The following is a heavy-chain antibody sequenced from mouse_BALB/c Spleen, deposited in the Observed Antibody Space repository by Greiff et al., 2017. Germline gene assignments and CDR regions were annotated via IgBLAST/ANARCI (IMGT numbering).Heavy chain of an antibody. CDR2: ISNGGGST. J-gene: IGHJ2*01. V-gene: IGHV5-12-2*01. D-gene: IGHD1-1*01. CDR1: GFTFSSYT. Sequence: EVLLVESGGGLVQPGGSLKLSCAASGFTFSSYTMSWVRQTPEKRLEWVGYISNGGGSTYYPDTVKGRFTITRDNANNTLYLQMSSLTSEDSAIYCCECHRYGCFDYWGQGTTLTVSA. CDR3: ECHRYGCFDY.